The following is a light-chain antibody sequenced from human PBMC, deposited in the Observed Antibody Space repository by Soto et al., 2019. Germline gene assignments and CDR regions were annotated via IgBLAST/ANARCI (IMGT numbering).Light chain of an antibody. CDR3: QQRSNWPPIT. CDR1: QSVSSSF. V-gene: IGKV3D-20*02. Sequence: EIVLTQSPGTLSLSPGERANLSCRASQSVSSSFLSWYQQKRGQAPRLLIYGVSTRATGVPARFSGSGSGTDFTLTISSLEPEDFAVYHCQQRSNWPPITFGQGTRLEIK. J-gene: IGKJ5*01. CDR2: GVS.